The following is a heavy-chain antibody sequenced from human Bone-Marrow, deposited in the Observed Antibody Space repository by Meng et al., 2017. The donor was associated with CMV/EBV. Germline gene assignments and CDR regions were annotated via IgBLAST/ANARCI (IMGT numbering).Heavy chain of an antibody. J-gene: IGHJ6*02. D-gene: IGHD2-2*01. CDR2: ITWNDRTI. Sequence: SLKISCAVSGITFDDFGMHWVRQAPGKGLEWVSGITWNDRTIGYADSVKGRFIISRDNAANSVYLQMNSLRPEDTALYYCAKDLSPYCSSTSCVKNRGYYYYGMDVWGQGTTVTVSS. CDR3: AKDLSPYCSSTSCVKNRGYYYYGMDV. CDR1: GITFDDFG. V-gene: IGHV3-9*01.